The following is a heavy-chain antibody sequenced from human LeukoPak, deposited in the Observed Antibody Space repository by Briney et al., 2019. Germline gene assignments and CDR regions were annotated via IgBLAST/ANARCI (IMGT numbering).Heavy chain of an antibody. J-gene: IGHJ3*02. D-gene: IGHD3-22*01. V-gene: IGHV3-30*18. CDR2: ISYDGNKK. CDR3: AKDPRVEYYYDSSGYNNAFDI. CDR1: GFTFSTYG. Sequence: PGRSLRLSCAASGFTFSTYGMHWVRQAPGKGLEWVAVISYDGNKKYYADSVKGRFTISRDNSKNTLYLQMNSLRAEDTAVYYCAKDPRVEYYYDSSGYNNAFDIWGQGTMVTVSS.